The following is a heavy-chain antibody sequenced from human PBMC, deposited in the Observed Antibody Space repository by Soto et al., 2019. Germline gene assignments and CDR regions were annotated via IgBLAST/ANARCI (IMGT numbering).Heavy chain of an antibody. J-gene: IGHJ4*02. CDR2: ISPYNSNA. CDR3: ARLARGYDFDY. V-gene: IGHV1-18*01. Sequence: QVQLVQSGPEVKKAGASVKVSCKSSGYTFNTYAIGWVRLAPGQGLEWMGWISPYNSNANYAQTYLGRITMTTDTSTSTVYMELRNLKSDDTAIYYCARLARGYDFDYWGQGTLVTV. CDR1: GYTFNTYA. D-gene: IGHD2-15*01.